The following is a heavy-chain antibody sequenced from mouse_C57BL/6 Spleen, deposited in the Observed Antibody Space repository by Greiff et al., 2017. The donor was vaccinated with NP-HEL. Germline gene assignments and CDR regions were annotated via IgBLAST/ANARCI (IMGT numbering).Heavy chain of an antibody. CDR1: GFNIKDYY. Sequence: EVQLQQSGAELVKPGASVKLSCTASGFNIKDYYMHWVKQRTEQGLEWIGRIDPEDGEPTYAPNFQGKATITADTSSNTAYLQLSSLTSEDTAVYYCAREGSMVRRAFADWGQGTLVTGSA. CDR2: IDPEDGEP. J-gene: IGHJ3*01. D-gene: IGHD2-3*01. V-gene: IGHV14-2*01. CDR3: AREGSMVRRAFAD.